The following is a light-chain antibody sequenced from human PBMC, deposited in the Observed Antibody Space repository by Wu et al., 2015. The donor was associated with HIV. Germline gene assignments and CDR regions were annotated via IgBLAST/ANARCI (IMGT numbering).Light chain of an antibody. CDR1: QSVSNKY. CDR3: QQHANWPLT. J-gene: IGKJ5*01. Sequence: EIXLTQSPGTLSLSPGERATLSCRASQSVSNKYLAWFQQKPGQAPRLLIYGASSRATGIPDRFTGGGSGTDYSLTISSLEPEDFAVYYCQQHANWPLTFGQGTRLEIK. V-gene: IGKV3D-20*02. CDR2: GAS.